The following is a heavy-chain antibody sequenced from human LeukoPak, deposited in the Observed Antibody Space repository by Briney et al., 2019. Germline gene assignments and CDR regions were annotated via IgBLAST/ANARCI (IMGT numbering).Heavy chain of an antibody. CDR1: GGSISSGDYY. CDR3: ARVGTMVRGATNFDY. V-gene: IGHV4-30-4*01. CDR2: IYYSGST. Sequence: SQTLSLTCTVSGGSISSGDYYWSWMRQPPGKGLEWIGYIYYSGSTYYNPSLKSRVTISVDTSKNQFSLKLSSVTAADTAVYYCARVGTMVRGATNFDYWGQGTLVTVSS. D-gene: IGHD3-10*01. J-gene: IGHJ4*02.